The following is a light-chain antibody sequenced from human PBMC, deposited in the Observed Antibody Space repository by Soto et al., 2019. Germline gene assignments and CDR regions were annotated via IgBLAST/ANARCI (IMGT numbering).Light chain of an antibody. V-gene: IGKV3D-20*02. J-gene: IGKJ1*01. Sequence: EIVLTPSPGTLSLSPGERATLSCRASQSFNSIYLAWYQQKPGQAPRLLIYGASSRATGIPDRFSGSGSGTDFTLTISRLEPEDFAVYYCQQRSNWPRTFGQGTKVDIK. CDR1: QSFNSIY. CDR2: GAS. CDR3: QQRSNWPRT.